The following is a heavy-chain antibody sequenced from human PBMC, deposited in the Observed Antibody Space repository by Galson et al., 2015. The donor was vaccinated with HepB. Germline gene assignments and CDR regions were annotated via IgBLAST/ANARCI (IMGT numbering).Heavy chain of an antibody. Sequence: ETLSLTCTVSGGSISSYYWSWIRQPPGKGLEWIGYIYYSGSTNYNPSLKSRVTISVDTSKNQFSLKLSSVTAADTAVYYCAKSSGPHDYYFDYWGQGTLVTVSS. CDR1: GGSISSYY. D-gene: IGHD3-22*01. CDR3: AKSSGPHDYYFDY. V-gene: IGHV4-59*01. CDR2: IYYSGST. J-gene: IGHJ4*02.